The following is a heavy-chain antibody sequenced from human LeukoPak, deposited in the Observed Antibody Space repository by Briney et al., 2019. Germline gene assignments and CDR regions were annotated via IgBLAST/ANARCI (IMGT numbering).Heavy chain of an antibody. Sequence: SETLSLTCTVSGGSISSYYWSWIRQPPGKGLEWIGYICYSGSTNYNPSLKSRVTISVDTSKNQFSLKLTSVTAADTAVYYCARGALSSSWFFDYWGQGTLVTVSS. D-gene: IGHD6-13*01. CDR1: GGSISSYY. J-gene: IGHJ4*02. CDR3: ARGALSSSWFFDY. CDR2: ICYSGST. V-gene: IGHV4-59*01.